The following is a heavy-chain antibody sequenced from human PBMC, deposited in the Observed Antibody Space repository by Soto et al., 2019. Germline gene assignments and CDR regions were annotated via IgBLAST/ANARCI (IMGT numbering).Heavy chain of an antibody. CDR1: GGSISSSSYY. J-gene: IGHJ4*01. CDR2: IYYSGST. CDR3: ARGVVGATSVDY. Sequence: SETLSLTCTVSGGSISSSSYYWGWIRQPPGKGLEWIGSIYYSGSTYYNPSLKSRVTISVDTSKNQFSLKLSSVAAADTAVYYCARGVVGATSVDYWGHGXLVTVYS. D-gene: IGHD1-26*01. V-gene: IGHV4-39*01.